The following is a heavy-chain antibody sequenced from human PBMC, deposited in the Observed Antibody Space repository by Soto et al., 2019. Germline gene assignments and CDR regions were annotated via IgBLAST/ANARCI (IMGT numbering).Heavy chain of an antibody. D-gene: IGHD3-10*01. CDR3: ARDGTMEWFGELYYFDY. J-gene: IGHJ4*02. Sequence: GGSLRLSCAASGFTFSSYWMSWVRQAPGKGLEWVANIKQDGSEKYYVDSVKGRFTISRDNAKNSLYLQMNSLRAEDTAVYYCARDGTMEWFGELYYFDYWGQGTLVTVSS. V-gene: IGHV3-7*01. CDR2: IKQDGSEK. CDR1: GFTFSSYW.